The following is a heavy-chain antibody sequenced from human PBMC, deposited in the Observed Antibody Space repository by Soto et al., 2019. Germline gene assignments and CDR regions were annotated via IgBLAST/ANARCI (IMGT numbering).Heavy chain of an antibody. CDR1: GFTFSSYA. D-gene: IGHD3-22*01. V-gene: IGHV3-23*01. J-gene: IGHJ4*01. CDR2: ISGSGGST. CDR3: AKAASGIVVDITPWNYFDY. Sequence: GGSLRLSCAASGFTFSSYAMSWVRQAPGKGLEWVSAISGSGGSTYYADSVKGRFTISRDNSKNTLYLQMNSLRAEDTAVYYCAKAASGIVVDITPWNYFDYWGQGTLVTVS.